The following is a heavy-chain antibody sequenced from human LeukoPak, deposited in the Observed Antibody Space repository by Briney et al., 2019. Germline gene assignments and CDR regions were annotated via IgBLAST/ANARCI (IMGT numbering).Heavy chain of an antibody. CDR2: IYYSGST. J-gene: IGHJ5*02. Sequence: SETLSLTCTVSGGSISSYYWSWIRQPPGKGLEWTGSIYYSGSTYYNPSLKSRVTISVDTSKNQFSLKLSSVTAADTAVYYCASSFNYYDSSGYPNWFDPWGQGTLVTVSS. D-gene: IGHD3-22*01. CDR1: GGSISSYY. V-gene: IGHV4-39*07. CDR3: ASSFNYYDSSGYPNWFDP.